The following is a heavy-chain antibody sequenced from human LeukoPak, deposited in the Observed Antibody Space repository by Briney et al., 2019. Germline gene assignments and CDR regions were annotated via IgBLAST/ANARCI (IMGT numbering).Heavy chain of an antibody. J-gene: IGHJ4*02. V-gene: IGHV5-51*01. CDR1: GYNFATYW. CDR3: ARQTGGNGIDY. D-gene: IGHD7-27*01. Sequence: GESLKISCKGSGYNFATYWIGWVRQMPGKGREWMGIIYPGDSDTTYSPSFQGQVTISADKSIATAYLQWSLRASDTAMYYCARQTGGNGIDYWGQGTLVTVSS. CDR2: IYPGDSDT.